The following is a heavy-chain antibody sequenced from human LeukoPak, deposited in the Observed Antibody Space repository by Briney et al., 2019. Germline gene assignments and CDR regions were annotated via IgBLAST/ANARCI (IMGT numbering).Heavy chain of an antibody. CDR1: GYTFTSYG. J-gene: IGHJ4*02. D-gene: IGHD3-10*01. Sequence: GASVKVSCKASGYTFTSYGISWVRQAPGQGLEWMGWISAYNGNTNYAQKLQGRVTMTTDTSTSTAYMELRSLRSDDTAVYYCTRDRAWFGEGGFFDYWGQGTLVTVSS. CDR2: ISAYNGNT. V-gene: IGHV1-18*04. CDR3: TRDRAWFGEGGFFDY.